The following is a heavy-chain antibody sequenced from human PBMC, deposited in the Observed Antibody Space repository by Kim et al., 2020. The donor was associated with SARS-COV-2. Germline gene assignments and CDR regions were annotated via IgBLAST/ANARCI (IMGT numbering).Heavy chain of an antibody. Sequence: GGSLRLSCAASGFTFSSYGMHWVRQAPGKGLEWVAVISYDGSNKYYADSVKGRFTISRDNSKNTLYLQMNSLRAEDTAVYYCARDFDYGSGSYYSMAFEIVYYYYGMDVWGQGTTVTVSS. D-gene: IGHD3-10*01. V-gene: IGHV3-33*05. CDR1: GFTFSSYG. J-gene: IGHJ6*02. CDR3: ARDFDYGSGSYYSMAFEIVYYYYGMDV. CDR2: ISYDGSNK.